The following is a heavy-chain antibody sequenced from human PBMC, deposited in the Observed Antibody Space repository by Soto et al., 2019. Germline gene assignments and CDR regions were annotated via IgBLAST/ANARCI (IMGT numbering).Heavy chain of an antibody. CDR3: AKKIFPTTAGGGPIFDY. V-gene: IGHV1-18*01. CDR1: GYTFTSYG. J-gene: IGHJ4*02. Sequence: EASVKVSCKATGYTFTSYGISWVRQAPGQGLEWMGWISAYNGNTNYAQKLQGRVTMTTDTSTSTANMELRSLRTDDTAVYYCAKKIFPTTAGGGPIFDYWGQGTLVTVSS. D-gene: IGHD1-1*01. CDR2: ISAYNGNT.